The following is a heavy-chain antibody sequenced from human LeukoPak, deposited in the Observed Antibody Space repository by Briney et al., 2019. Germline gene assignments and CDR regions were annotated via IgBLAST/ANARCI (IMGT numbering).Heavy chain of an antibody. Sequence: SETLSLTCTVSGGSISSYYWSWIRQPPGKGREGSGYIYYSGSTNYNPSLKRRVTISVDTSKNQFSLKLSSVTAADTAVYYCARDFSLLRGFDIWGQGTMVTVSS. D-gene: IGHD2/OR15-2a*01. J-gene: IGHJ3*02. V-gene: IGHV4-59*01. CDR2: IYYSGST. CDR1: GGSISSYY. CDR3: ARDFSLLRGFDI.